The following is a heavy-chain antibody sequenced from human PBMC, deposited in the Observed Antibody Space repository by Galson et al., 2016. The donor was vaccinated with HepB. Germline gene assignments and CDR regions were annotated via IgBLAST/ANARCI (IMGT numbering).Heavy chain of an antibody. D-gene: IGHD2-2*03. CDR1: GYTFISYV. CDR2: TNAGHGNT. J-gene: IGHJ4*02. CDR3: ARSPTGFCSRTKCYGFNYLDR. Sequence: SVKVSCKASGYTFISYVIQWVRQAPGHRLEWMGWTNAGHGNTKYSQKFQGRVIIDRDTSASTAYMELSSLRPEDTAIYYCARSPTGFCSRTKCYGFNYLDRWGQGTPVTVSS. V-gene: IGHV1-3*01.